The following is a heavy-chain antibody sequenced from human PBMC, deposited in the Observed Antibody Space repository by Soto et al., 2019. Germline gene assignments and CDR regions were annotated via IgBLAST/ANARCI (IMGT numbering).Heavy chain of an antibody. CDR3: PHRRRSNNVWYTFGF. CDR2: IFGNDDK. D-gene: IGHD6-19*01. CDR1: GFSLTTDEVG. Sequence: QITLKESGPTLVKPTQTLTLTCSFSGFSLTTDEVGVGWIRQPPGKALAWLAMIFGNDDKRYSPSLRSRLTLPKATSRNPVVLTLTNMDPVYTATYYCPHRRRSNNVWYTFGFWGQGMLVTVSS. V-gene: IGHV2-5*01. J-gene: IGHJ4*02.